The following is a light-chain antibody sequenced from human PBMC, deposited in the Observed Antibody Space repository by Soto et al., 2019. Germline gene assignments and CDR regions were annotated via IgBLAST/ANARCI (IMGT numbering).Light chain of an antibody. CDR3: SSYTSSSTLVV. CDR1: SSDVGGYNY. Sequence: QSALTQPASVSGSPGQSITISCTGTSSDVGGYNYVSWYRQYPGQAPKLIIYDVNNRPSGVSNRFSASKSGNTASLTIPGLQVEDEADYYCSSYTSSSTLVVFGGGTKVIVL. J-gene: IGLJ3*02. V-gene: IGLV2-14*01. CDR2: DVN.